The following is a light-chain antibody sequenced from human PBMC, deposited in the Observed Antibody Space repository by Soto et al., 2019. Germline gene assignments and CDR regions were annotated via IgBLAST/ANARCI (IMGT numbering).Light chain of an antibody. J-gene: IGLJ1*01. CDR3: QSYDSSLFYV. Sequence: QSVLTQPPSASGAPGQRVTISCTGSSSNIGAGSDVHWYQQLPGTAPKLLIYGNSNRPSGVPDRFSGSTSGTSASLAITGLQAEDEADYYCQSYDSSLFYVFGTGTKLTVL. CDR1: SSNIGAGSD. CDR2: GNS. V-gene: IGLV1-40*01.